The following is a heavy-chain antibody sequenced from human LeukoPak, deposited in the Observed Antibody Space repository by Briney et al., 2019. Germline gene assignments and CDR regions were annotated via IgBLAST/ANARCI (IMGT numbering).Heavy chain of an antibody. CDR3: ARKKPRWYFDL. J-gene: IGHJ2*01. Sequence: SETLSLTCAVYGGSFSGYYWSWIRQPPGKGLGWIGEINHSGSTNYNPSPKSRVTISVDTSKNQFSLKLSSVTAADTAVYYCARKKPRWYFDLWGRGTLVTVSS. CDR2: INHSGST. CDR1: GGSFSGYY. V-gene: IGHV4-34*01. D-gene: IGHD1-14*01.